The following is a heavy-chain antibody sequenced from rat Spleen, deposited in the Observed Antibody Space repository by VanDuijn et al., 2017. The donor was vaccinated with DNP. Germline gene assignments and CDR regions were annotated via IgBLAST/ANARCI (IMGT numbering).Heavy chain of an antibody. V-gene: IGHV5S13*01. CDR3: ARLWSSGAMDV. D-gene: IGHD1-3*01. CDR1: GFTFNNFG. CDR2: ITNSGGST. J-gene: IGHJ4*01. Sequence: EVQLVESGGGLVQPGRSLKLSCVVSGFTFNNFGMAWVRQTPTKGLEWVASITNSGGSTNYRDSVMGRFTITRDNAKNTLYLQMNSLRSEETATYYCARLWSSGAMDVWGQGTSVTVSS.